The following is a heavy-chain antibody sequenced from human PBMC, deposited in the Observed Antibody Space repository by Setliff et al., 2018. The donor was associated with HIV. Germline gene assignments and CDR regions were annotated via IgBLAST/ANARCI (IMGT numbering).Heavy chain of an antibody. CDR1: GGSISSGNW. CDR3: ARSSGSYWMNAFDI. D-gene: IGHD1-26*01. Sequence: SETLSLTCAVSGGSISSGNWWSWVRQPPGKRLEWIGYIYYPGSTNYNPSLRSRVTISLDTSKNQFSLNLSSVTAADTAVYYCARSSGSYWMNAFDIWGQGTMVTVSS. J-gene: IGHJ3*02. V-gene: IGHV4-4*02. CDR2: IYYPGST.